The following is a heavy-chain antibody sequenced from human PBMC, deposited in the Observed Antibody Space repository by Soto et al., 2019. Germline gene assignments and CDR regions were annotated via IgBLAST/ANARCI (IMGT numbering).Heavy chain of an antibody. CDR1: GFTFTYFS. CDR3: TREIPYFDS. V-gene: IGHV3-49*02. CDR2: IRSKDYGGTT. Sequence: GGSLRLSXATSGFTFTYFSISWVRQAPGRGLEWVGFIRSKDYGGTTEYAASVKGRFAISRDDSTGIAYLQMNSLKNEDTAVYYCTREIPYFDSWGQGTLVTVSS. J-gene: IGHJ4*02.